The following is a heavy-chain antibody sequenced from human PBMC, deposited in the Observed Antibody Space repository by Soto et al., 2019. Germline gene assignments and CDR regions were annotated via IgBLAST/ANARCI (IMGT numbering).Heavy chain of an antibody. J-gene: IGHJ6*02. CDR1: GYTFTSYD. D-gene: IGHD3-10*01. Sequence: SVKVSCKASGYTFTSYDINWVRQATGQGLEWMGWIIPIFGTANYAQKFQGRVTITADESTSTAYMELSSLRSEDTAVYYCARGAAHTMVRGTNYYYYGMDVWGQGTTVTVSS. CDR3: ARGAAHTMVRGTNYYYYGMDV. CDR2: IIPIFGTA. V-gene: IGHV1-69*13.